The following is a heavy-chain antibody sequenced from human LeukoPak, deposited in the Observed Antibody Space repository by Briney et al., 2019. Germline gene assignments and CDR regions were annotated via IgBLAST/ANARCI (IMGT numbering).Heavy chain of an antibody. J-gene: IGHJ4*02. CDR2: IYYSGST. D-gene: IGHD1-26*01. CDR3: ARGIVGASPVFDY. Sequence: PSETLSLTCTVSGGSISSSSYYWGWIRQPPGKGLEWIGYIYYSGSTNYNPSLKSRVTISVDTSKNQSSLKLSSVTAADTAVYYCARGIVGASPVFDYWGQGTLVTVSS. V-gene: IGHV4-61*05. CDR1: GGSISSSSYY.